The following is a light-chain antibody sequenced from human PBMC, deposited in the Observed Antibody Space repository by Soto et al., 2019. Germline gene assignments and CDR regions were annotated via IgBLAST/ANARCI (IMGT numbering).Light chain of an antibody. CDR2: KAS. Sequence: DIPMTQSPSTLSASVGDRVTITCRASQTISSWLAWYQQKPGKAPKLLIYKASNLESGVPSRFSGSGSGTEFTLTISSLQPDDLATYYCQQYNSYPLSFGGGTKVEIK. V-gene: IGKV1-5*03. J-gene: IGKJ4*01. CDR3: QQYNSYPLS. CDR1: QTISSW.